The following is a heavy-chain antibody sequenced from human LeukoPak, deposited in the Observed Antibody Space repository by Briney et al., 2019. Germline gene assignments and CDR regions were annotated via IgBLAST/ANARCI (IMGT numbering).Heavy chain of an antibody. J-gene: IGHJ4*02. V-gene: IGHV1-2*02. Sequence: ASVKVSCKASGYTFTGYSIRWVRQAPGQGLEWMGWINPNSGGRNYAQKFQGRVTMTRDTSISTAYMELTRLRSDDTAVYYCTRDDYGDLDYWGQGALVTVSS. CDR3: TRDDYGDLDY. D-gene: IGHD4-17*01. CDR2: INPNSGGR. CDR1: GYTFTGYS.